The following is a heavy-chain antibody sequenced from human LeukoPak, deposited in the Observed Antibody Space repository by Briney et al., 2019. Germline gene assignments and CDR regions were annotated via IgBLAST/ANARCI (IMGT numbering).Heavy chain of an antibody. CDR1: GLTFSTHW. V-gene: IGHV3-7*01. CDR3: ACRPSAIFYYGVFDF. CDR2: IKQDGSDK. D-gene: IGHD3-22*01. Sequence: PGGSLRLSCAVSGLTFSTHWMSWVRQAPGKGLEWVANIKQDGSDKYYVDSVKGRFTISRDNARNSLYLQMNSLRAEDTAVYYCACRPSAIFYYGVFDFWGQGTLVTVSS. J-gene: IGHJ4*02.